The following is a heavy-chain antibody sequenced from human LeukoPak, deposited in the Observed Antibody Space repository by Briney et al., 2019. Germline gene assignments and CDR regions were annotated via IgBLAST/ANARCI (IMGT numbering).Heavy chain of an antibody. V-gene: IGHV4-34*01. D-gene: IGHD4-11*01. CDR3: ARARGPTVLYYFDY. J-gene: IGHJ4*02. CDR2: ISHSGST. Sequence: PSETLSLTCTVYGGSLSDYHWSWIRQPPGKGLEWIGEISHSGSTNYNPSLMGRVTMSVDTSKNQFSLKLSSVSAADTAVYYCARARGPTVLYYFDYWGQGALVTVSS. CDR1: GGSLSDYH.